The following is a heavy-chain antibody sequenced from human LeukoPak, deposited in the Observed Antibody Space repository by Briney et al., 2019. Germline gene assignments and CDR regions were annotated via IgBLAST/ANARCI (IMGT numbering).Heavy chain of an antibody. V-gene: IGHV3-48*04. Sequence: GGSLRLSCAASGFSFETYSIDWVRQAPGKGLEWLSYISSSSSNIYYADSVKGRFTISRDNAKNSLYLQMNSLRAEDTALYYCARLAGTRSLDYWGQGTLVTVSS. D-gene: IGHD6-13*01. CDR2: ISSSSSNI. J-gene: IGHJ4*02. CDR3: ARLAGTRSLDY. CDR1: GFSFETYS.